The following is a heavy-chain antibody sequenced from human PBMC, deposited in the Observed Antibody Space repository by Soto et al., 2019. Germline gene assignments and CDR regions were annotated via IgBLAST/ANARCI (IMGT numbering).Heavy chain of an antibody. D-gene: IGHD3-16*02. V-gene: IGHV3-33*03. CDR3: ARGGLWGSQRYSPDY. J-gene: IGHJ4*02. CDR2: IRYDGSNK. CDR1: GFTFSTYA. Sequence: QVQLVESGGGVVQPGRSLRLSCASSGFTFSTYAMHWVRQAPGKGLDWVAVIRYDGSNKYYADSVRGRFTISRDNSKNTLYLQMDSLRADDTAVYYCARGGLWGSQRYSPDYWGQGTLLTVSS.